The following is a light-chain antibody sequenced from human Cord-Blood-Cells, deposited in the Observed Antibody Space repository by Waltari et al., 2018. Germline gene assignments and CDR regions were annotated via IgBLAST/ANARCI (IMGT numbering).Light chain of an antibody. CDR2: AAS. CDR3: QQINSYPRT. Sequence: QLKQSPATLPAFVGDGVTISCRAHQGISCYFALYQQKPGNAPRLLLYAASTLQSGVPSRFSGSGSGTDFTLTISSLQPEDFAIYYCQQINSYPRTFGQGTTLEIK. V-gene: IGKV1-9*01. CDR1: QGISCY. J-gene: IGKJ2*01.